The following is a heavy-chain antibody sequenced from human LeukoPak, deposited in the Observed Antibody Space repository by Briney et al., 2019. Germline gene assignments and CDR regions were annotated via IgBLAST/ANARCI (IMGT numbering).Heavy chain of an antibody. Sequence: GASVKVSCKPSGYTFTGYYAHWVRQAPGQGLEWMGWINPNSGGTNYAQKFQGRVTMTRDTSISTAYMELSRLRSDDTAVYSFARNFYIHSSGDYLYWGQGTLVTVSS. D-gene: IGHD3-22*01. CDR2: INPNSGGT. V-gene: IGHV1-2*02. J-gene: IGHJ4*02. CDR3: ARNFYIHSSGDYLY. CDR1: GYTFTGYY.